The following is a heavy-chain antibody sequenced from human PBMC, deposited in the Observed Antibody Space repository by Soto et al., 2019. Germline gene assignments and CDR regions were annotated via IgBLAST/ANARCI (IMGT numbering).Heavy chain of an antibody. Sequence: GESLKISCNGSGYIFTSYWIGWVRQMPGKGLEWMGIIYPGDSDTRYSPSFQGQVTISADKSISTAYLQWSSLKASDTAMYYCARRAYYDSSGYYSGDAFDIWGQGTMVTVS. CDR2: IYPGDSDT. J-gene: IGHJ3*02. D-gene: IGHD3-22*01. CDR3: ARRAYYDSSGYYSGDAFDI. V-gene: IGHV5-51*01. CDR1: GYIFTSYW.